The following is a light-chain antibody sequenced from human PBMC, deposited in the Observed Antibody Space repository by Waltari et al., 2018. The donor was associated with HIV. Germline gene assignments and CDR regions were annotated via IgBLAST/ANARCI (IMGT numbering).Light chain of an antibody. CDR2: LGS. V-gene: IGKV2-28*01. CDR3: MQALQTPFT. Sequence: DIVMTQSPLSLPVTPEEPASISCRSSQSLLHSNGYNYLDRYLQKPGQSPQLLIYLGSNRASGVPDRFSGRGSGTDFTLKISRVEAEDVGVYYCMQALQTPFTFGPGTKVDIK. J-gene: IGKJ3*01. CDR1: QSLLHSNGYNY.